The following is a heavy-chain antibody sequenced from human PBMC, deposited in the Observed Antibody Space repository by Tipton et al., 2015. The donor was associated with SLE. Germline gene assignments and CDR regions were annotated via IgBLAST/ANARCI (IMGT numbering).Heavy chain of an antibody. Sequence: SLRLSCAASGFTFSSYPVHWVRQAPGKGLEWVAVISFDGSNKYYADSVRGRFTISRDNSKNTLSLQMSSLRGEDTAVYYCATSVSADGEYFQHWGQGTLVVLPS. CDR1: GFTFSSYP. D-gene: IGHD6-13*01. J-gene: IGHJ1*01. CDR2: ISFDGSNK. CDR3: ATSVSADGEYFQH. V-gene: IGHV3-30*04.